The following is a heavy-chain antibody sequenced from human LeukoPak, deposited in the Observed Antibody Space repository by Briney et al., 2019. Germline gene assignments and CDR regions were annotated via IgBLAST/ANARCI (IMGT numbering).Heavy chain of an antibody. CDR2: IYYSGST. J-gene: IGHJ6*02. CDR3: ARGPQWLQSYYYGMDV. D-gene: IGHD6-19*01. V-gene: IGHV4-59*08. CDR1: GGSISSYY. Sequence: PSETLSLTCTVSGGSISSYYWSWIRQPPGKGLEWIGYIYYSGSTNYNPSLKSRVTISVDTSKNQFSLKLSSVTAADTAVYYCARGPQWLQSYYYGMDVWGQGTTVTVSS.